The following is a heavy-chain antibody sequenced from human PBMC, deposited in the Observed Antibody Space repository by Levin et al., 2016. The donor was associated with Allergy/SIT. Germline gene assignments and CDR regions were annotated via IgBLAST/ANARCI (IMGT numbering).Heavy chain of an antibody. D-gene: IGHD6-19*01. CDR3: AKNGEVAGAFDY. CDR1: GFTFSSYA. J-gene: IGHJ4*02. CDR2: ISGSGGST. V-gene: IGHV3-23*01. Sequence: GESLKISCAASGFTFSSYAMSWVRQAPGKGLEWVSAISGSGGSTYYADSVKGRFTISRDNSKNTLYLQMNSLRAEDTAVYYCAKNGEVAGAFDYWGQGTLVTVSS.